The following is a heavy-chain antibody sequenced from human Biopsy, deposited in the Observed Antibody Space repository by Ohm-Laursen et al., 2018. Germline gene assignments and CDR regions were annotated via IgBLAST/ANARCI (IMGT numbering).Heavy chain of an antibody. D-gene: IGHD6-6*01. CDR3: AKYDYSSSPRRYFDP. V-gene: IGHV3-23*01. CDR1: GFTFSSYS. CDR2: ISGSAAST. Sequence: GSLRLSCAASGFTFSSYSMSWVRQPPGKGLEWVSAISGSAASTYYSDSVKGRFTISRDNSKNTLSLQMNSLRAEDTAVYYCAKYDYSSSPRRYFDPWGQGTLVTVSS. J-gene: IGHJ5*02.